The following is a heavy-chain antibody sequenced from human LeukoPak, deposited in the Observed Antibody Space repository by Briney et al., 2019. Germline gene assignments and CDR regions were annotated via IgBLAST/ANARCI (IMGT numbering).Heavy chain of an antibody. CDR3: ARDFRLITMVRGVFDY. D-gene: IGHD3-10*01. CDR2: ISAYNGNT. V-gene: IGHV1-18*01. CDR1: GGTFSSYA. J-gene: IGHJ4*02. Sequence: GASVKVSCKASGGTFSSYAISWVRQAPGQGLEWMGWISAYNGNTNYAQKLQGRVTMTTDTSTSTAYMELRSLRSDDTAVYYCARDFRLITMVRGVFDYWGQGTLVTVSS.